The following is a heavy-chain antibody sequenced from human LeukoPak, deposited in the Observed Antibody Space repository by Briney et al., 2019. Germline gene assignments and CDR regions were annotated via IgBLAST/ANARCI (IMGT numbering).Heavy chain of an antibody. CDR1: GFTFSDYY. V-gene: IGHV3-66*01. CDR2: IYSGGST. Sequence: GGSLRLSCAASGFTFSDYYMSWIRQAPGKGLEWVSVIYSGGSTYYADSVKGRFTISRDNSKNTLYLQMNSLRAEDTAVYYCARDGLVAQSYYYYGMDVWGQGTTVTVSS. D-gene: IGHD6-6*01. CDR3: ARDGLVAQSYYYYGMDV. J-gene: IGHJ6*02.